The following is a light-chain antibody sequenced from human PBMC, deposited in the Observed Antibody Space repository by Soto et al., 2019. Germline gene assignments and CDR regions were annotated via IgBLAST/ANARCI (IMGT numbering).Light chain of an antibody. CDR3: RSYTSSSTYV. J-gene: IGLJ1*01. CDR2: EVS. V-gene: IGLV2-14*01. Sequence: QSALTQPASVSGSPGQSITISCTGTSSDVGGYNYVSWYQQHPGKAPKLMIYEVSNRPSGVSNRFFGSKSGNTASLTISGLQAEDEADYYCRSYTSSSTYVFGTGTKLTVL. CDR1: SSDVGGYNY.